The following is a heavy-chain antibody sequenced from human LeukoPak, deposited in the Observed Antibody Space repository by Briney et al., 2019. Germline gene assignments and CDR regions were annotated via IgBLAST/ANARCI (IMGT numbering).Heavy chain of an antibody. CDR2: IYNGVPT. D-gene: IGHD6-19*01. J-gene: IGHJ4*02. CDR1: GVSISRFY. CDR3: VQTTGWPGFDY. Sequence: SETLSLTCTTSGVSISRFYWSWVRQPPGKGLEWIGNIYNGVPTFFNPSLKSRVTISVDTSRRQFSLELASVTAADTAVYYCVQTTGWPGFDYWGQGILVTASS. V-gene: IGHV4-4*09.